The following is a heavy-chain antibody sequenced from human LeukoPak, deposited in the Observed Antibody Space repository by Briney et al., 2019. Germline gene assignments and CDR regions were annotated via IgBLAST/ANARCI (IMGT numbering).Heavy chain of an antibody. J-gene: IGHJ4*02. CDR3: AKVPSIAGRPNYFDY. V-gene: IGHV3-23*01. D-gene: IGHD6-6*01. CDR1: GFTFSSYA. CDR2: ISSSGGST. Sequence: GGSLRLSCAASGFTFSSYAMSWVRQAPGKGLEWVSAISSSGGSTYYADSVKGRFTISRDNSKNTLYLQMNSLRAEDTAVYYCAKVPSIAGRPNYFDYWGQGTLVTVSS.